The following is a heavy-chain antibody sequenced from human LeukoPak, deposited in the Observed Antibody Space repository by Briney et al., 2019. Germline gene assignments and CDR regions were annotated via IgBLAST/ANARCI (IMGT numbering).Heavy chain of an antibody. CDR3: ARGYSSGWYGLHFDY. CDR2: IGTAGDT. D-gene: IGHD6-19*01. V-gene: IGHV3-13*01. J-gene: IGHJ4*02. CDR1: GFTFSSYD. Sequence: PGRSLRLSCAASGFTFSSYDMHWVRQATGKGLEWVSAIGTAGDTYYPGSVKGRFTISRENAKNSLYLQMNSLRAGDTAVYYCARGYSSGWYGLHFDYWGQGTLVTVSS.